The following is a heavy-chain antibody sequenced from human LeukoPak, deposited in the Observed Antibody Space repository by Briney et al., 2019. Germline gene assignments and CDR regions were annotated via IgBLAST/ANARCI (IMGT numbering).Heavy chain of an antibody. CDR3: ARQERFYDYVWGSYRPYYFDY. CDR2: IYYSGST. J-gene: IGHJ4*02. V-gene: IGHV4-39*01. CDR1: GGSISSSSYY. D-gene: IGHD3-16*02. Sequence: SETLSLTCTVSGGSISSSSYYWGWIRQPPGKGLEWIGSIYYSGSTYYSPSLKSRVTISVDTSKNQFSLKLSSVTAADTAAYYCARQERFYDYVWGSYRPYYFDYWGQGTLVTVSS.